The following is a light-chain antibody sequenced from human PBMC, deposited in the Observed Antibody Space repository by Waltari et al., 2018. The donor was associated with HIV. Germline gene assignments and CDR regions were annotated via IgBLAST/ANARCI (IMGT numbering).Light chain of an antibody. CDR3: ASYAGRNNQVI. V-gene: IGLV2-8*01. J-gene: IGLJ2*01. CDR2: EVT. Sequence: QSALTQPPFASGSPGQPVTVSCSGTSSDIGAYDSVYCYPSHPGNAPKLILYEVTKRPSGVPDRFSGCKSGNAASLAVSGLQADDEAYYYCASYAGRNNQVIFGGGTKLTVL. CDR1: SSDIGAYDS.